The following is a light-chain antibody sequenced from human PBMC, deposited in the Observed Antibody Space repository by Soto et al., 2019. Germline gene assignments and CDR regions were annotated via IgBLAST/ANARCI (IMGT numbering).Light chain of an antibody. Sequence: VLTQSPGTLSLSPGERATLSCRASQSVSSSYLAWYQQKPGQAPRLLIYGASSRATGIPDRFSGSGSGTEFTLTISRLEPEDFAVYYCQQYGRSPLTFGQGTKVEIK. CDR2: GAS. V-gene: IGKV3-20*01. CDR3: QQYGRSPLT. CDR1: QSVSSSY. J-gene: IGKJ1*01.